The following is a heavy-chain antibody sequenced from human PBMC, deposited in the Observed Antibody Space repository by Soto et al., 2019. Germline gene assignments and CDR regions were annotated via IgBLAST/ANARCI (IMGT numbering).Heavy chain of an antibody. Sequence: QVQVVQSGVEERRPGSSVKVSCKASGDTFKNCVISWVRQAPGQGLEWMGGIIPLFGTTDFAQRFQGRLTSTTDESTTTAYMELSRLRSEDTATYYCAAELGFGKLSVVWGQGTKVIVSS. V-gene: IGHV1-69*01. D-gene: IGHD3-10*01. CDR1: GDTFKNCV. J-gene: IGHJ6*02. CDR3: AAELGFGKLSVV. CDR2: IIPLFGTT.